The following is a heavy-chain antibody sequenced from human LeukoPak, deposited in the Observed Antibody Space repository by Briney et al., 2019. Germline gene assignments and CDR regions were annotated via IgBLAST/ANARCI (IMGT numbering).Heavy chain of an antibody. Sequence: SETLSVTCTVSGGSISSGDYYWSWIRQPPGKGLEWIGYIYYSGSTYYNPSLKSRVTISVDTSKNQFSLKLSSVTAADTAVYYCARVLRYSGSYYFDYWGQGTLVTVSS. CDR2: IYYSGST. CDR1: GGSISSGDYY. V-gene: IGHV4-30-4*01. D-gene: IGHD1-26*01. J-gene: IGHJ4*02. CDR3: ARVLRYSGSYYFDY.